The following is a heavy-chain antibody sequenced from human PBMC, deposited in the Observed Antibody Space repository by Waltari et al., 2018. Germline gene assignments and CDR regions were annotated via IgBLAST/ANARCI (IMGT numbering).Heavy chain of an antibody. Sequence: QVQLVQSGAEVKKPGASVKVSCKASGYTFTGYYMHWVRQAPGQGLEWMGRINPNSGGTNYAQKFQGRVTMTRDTSISTAYMELSRLRSDDTAVYYCARDLSSPRYCGGDCYADAFDIWGQGTMVTVSS. CDR1: GYTFTGYY. J-gene: IGHJ3*02. CDR2: INPNSGGT. V-gene: IGHV1-2*06. CDR3: ARDLSSPRYCGGDCYADAFDI. D-gene: IGHD2-21*01.